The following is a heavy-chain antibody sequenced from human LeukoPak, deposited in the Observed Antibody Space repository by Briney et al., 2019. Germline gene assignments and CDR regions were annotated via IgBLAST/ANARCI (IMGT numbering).Heavy chain of an antibody. J-gene: IGHJ6*04. Sequence: PGGSLRLSCAASGFTFSSYAMHWVRQAPGKGLEWVAVISYDGSNKYYADSVKGRFTISRDNSKNTLYLQMNSLRAEDTAVYYCASGSCQGCYYYYGMDVWGEGTTVTVSS. D-gene: IGHD2-15*01. CDR3: ASGSCQGCYYYYGMDV. CDR1: GFTFSSYA. V-gene: IGHV3-30*04. CDR2: ISYDGSNK.